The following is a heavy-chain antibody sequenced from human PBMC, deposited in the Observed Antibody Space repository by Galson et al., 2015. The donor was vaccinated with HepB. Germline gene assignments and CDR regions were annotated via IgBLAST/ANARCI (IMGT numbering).Heavy chain of an antibody. J-gene: IGHJ4*02. CDR2: INAGTGNT. CDR1: GYTFTTYT. V-gene: IGHV1-3*01. Sequence: SVKVSCKASGYTFTTYTMHWVRQAPGQRLEWMGWINAGTGNTKYSQKFQGRVTITRDTSASTAYMELSSLRSEDTAVYYCARALGTYASDYWGQGTLVTVSS. CDR3: ARALGTYASDY. D-gene: IGHD2-2*01.